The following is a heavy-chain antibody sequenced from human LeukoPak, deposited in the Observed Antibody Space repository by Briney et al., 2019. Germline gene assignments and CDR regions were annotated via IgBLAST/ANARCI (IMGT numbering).Heavy chain of an antibody. D-gene: IGHD3-10*01. V-gene: IGHV3-53*01. Sequence: PGGSLRLSCAASGFTVSSNYMSWVRQAPGKGLEWVSVIYSGGSTYYADSVKGRITISRDNSKNTLYLQMNSLRAEDTAVYYCAREPIMYYYGSGSYPLARYGMDVWGQGTTVTVSS. CDR3: AREPIMYYYGSGSYPLARYGMDV. CDR1: GFTVSSNY. CDR2: IYSGGST. J-gene: IGHJ6*02.